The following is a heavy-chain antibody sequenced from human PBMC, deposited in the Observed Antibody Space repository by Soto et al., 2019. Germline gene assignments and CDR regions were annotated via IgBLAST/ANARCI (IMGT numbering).Heavy chain of an antibody. CDR3: ASGIVVVPAAYYYYYGMDV. CDR2: IKQDGSEK. J-gene: IGHJ6*02. CDR1: GFTFSSYW. Sequence: GGSLRLSCAASGFTFSSYWMSWVRQAPGKGLEWVANIKQDGSEKYYVDSVKGRFTISRDNAKNSLYLQMNSLRAEDTAVYYCASGIVVVPAAYYYYYGMDVWVQGTTVTVSS. V-gene: IGHV3-7*01. D-gene: IGHD2-2*01.